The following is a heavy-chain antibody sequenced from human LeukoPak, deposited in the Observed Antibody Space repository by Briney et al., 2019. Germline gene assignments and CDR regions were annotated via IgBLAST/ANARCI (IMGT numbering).Heavy chain of an antibody. Sequence: GGSLRLSCAASGFTFSSYGMHWVRQAPGKGLEWVAVISYDGSNKYYADSVKGRFTISRDNSKNTLYLQMNSLRAEDTAVYYCARDGDIVVVPAASYFDYWGQGTLVTVSS. CDR2: ISYDGSNK. CDR3: ARDGDIVVVPAASYFDY. J-gene: IGHJ4*02. CDR1: GFTFSSYG. V-gene: IGHV3-30*03. D-gene: IGHD2-2*01.